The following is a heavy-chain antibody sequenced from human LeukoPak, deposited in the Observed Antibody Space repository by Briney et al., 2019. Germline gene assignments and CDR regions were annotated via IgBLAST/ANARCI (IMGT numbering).Heavy chain of an antibody. D-gene: IGHD1-7*01. CDR1: GFTFSSYS. V-gene: IGHV3-21*01. J-gene: IGHJ4*02. Sequence: GGSLRLSCAASGFTFSSYSMNWVRQAPGKGLEWVSSISSSSSYIYYADSVRGRFTISRDNAKNSLYLQMNSLRAEDTAVYYCARGSWGRWNYIAYCFDYWGQGTLVTVSS. CDR3: ARGSWGRWNYIAYCFDY. CDR2: ISSSSSYI.